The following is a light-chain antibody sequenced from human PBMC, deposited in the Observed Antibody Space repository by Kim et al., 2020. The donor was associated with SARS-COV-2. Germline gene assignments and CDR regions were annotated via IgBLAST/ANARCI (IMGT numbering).Light chain of an antibody. CDR3: YSAADDNLGV. J-gene: IGLJ3*02. Sequence: VSPGQTARITCSGDLLAKKYVRWFQQKPGQAPVLVIYKDSERPSGIPERFSGSSSGTTVTLTISGAQVEDEADNYCYSAADDNLGVFGGGTQLTVL. CDR1: LLAKKY. CDR2: KDS. V-gene: IGLV3-27*01.